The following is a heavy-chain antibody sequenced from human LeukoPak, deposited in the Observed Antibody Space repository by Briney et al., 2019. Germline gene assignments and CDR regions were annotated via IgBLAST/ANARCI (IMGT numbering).Heavy chain of an antibody. Sequence: SETLSLTCTVSGGSISSYYWSWIRQPPGKGLEWIGYIYYSGSTNCNPSLKSRVTISVDTSKNQFSLKLSSVTAADTAVYYCARDNWGLDYWGQGTLVTVSS. V-gene: IGHV4-59*01. CDR2: IYYSGST. D-gene: IGHD7-27*01. CDR3: ARDNWGLDY. CDR1: GGSISSYY. J-gene: IGHJ4*02.